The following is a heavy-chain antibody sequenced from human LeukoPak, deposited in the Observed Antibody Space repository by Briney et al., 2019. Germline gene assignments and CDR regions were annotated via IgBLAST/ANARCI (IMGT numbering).Heavy chain of an antibody. Sequence: GGSLRLSCAASGFTFSSYAMSWVRQAPGKGLEWVSGISWNSGSIGYADSVKGRFTISRDNAKNSLYLQMNSLRAEDMALYYCAKGAYSSSSDLYYMDVWGKGTTVTVSS. V-gene: IGHV3-9*03. CDR1: GFTFSSYA. CDR2: ISWNSGSI. J-gene: IGHJ6*03. CDR3: AKGAYSSSSDLYYMDV. D-gene: IGHD6-6*01.